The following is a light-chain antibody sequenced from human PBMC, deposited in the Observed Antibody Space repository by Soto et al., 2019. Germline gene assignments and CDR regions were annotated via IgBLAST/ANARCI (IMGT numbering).Light chain of an antibody. Sequence: QSVVTQPPSASGTPGQRVTISCSGSSSNIGSNYVNWYQQAPGTAPKLLIYRTDRRPSGVPDRFSGSKSGTSASLAISGLGSGEGPYFFGAVGDDTLLFGGGTKVPVL. CDR3: AVGDDTLL. J-gene: IGLJ3*02. CDR1: SSNIGSNY. V-gene: IGLV1-47*01. CDR2: RTD.